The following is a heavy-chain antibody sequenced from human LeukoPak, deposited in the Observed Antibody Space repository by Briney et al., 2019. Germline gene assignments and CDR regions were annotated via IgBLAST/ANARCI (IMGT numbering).Heavy chain of an antibody. CDR2: IYTSGST. V-gene: IGHV4-4*07. CDR1: GGSISSYY. CDR3: ASHSSDYYGPFDY. Sequence: PSETLSLTCTVSGGSISSYYWSWIRQPAGKGLEWIGRIYTSGSTNYNPSLKRRGTMSVDTSKNQLLLKLSSVTDADTAVYFCASHSSDYYGPFDYWGQGTLVSVSS. J-gene: IGHJ4*02. D-gene: IGHD6-19*01.